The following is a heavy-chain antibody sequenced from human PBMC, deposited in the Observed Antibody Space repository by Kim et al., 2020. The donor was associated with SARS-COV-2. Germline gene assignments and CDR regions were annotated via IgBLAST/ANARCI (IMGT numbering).Heavy chain of an antibody. V-gene: IGHV4-31*03. D-gene: IGHD3-9*01. CDR2: IYYSGST. Sequence: SETLSLTCTVSGGSISSGGYHWSWIRQHPGKGLEWIGYIYYSGSTYYNPSLKSRVTISVDTSKNQFSLKLSSVTAADTAVYYCARAQLYYDILTGYGDYYGMDVWGQGTTVTVSS. J-gene: IGHJ6*02. CDR3: ARAQLYYDILTGYGDYYGMDV. CDR1: GGSISSGGYH.